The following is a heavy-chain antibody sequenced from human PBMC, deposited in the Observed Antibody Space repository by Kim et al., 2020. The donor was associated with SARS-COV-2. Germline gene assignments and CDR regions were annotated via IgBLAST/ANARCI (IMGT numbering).Heavy chain of an antibody. CDR2: IYYSGST. V-gene: IGHV4-39*01. CDR1: GGSISSSSYY. CDR3: ARHLDYGHFDL. Sequence: SETLSLTCTVSGGSISSSSYYWGWIRQPPGKGLEWIGSIYYSGSTYYNPSLKSRVTISVDTSKNQFSLKLSSVTAADTAVYYCARHLDYGHFDLWGRGTLVTVSS. J-gene: IGHJ2*01.